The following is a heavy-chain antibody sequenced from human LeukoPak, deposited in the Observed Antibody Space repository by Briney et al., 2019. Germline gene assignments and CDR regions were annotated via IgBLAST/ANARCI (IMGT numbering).Heavy chain of an antibody. CDR2: ILYDGSDK. CDR1: GFTFSTYG. V-gene: IGHV3-30*18. CDR3: AKDSDSGSPDY. D-gene: IGHD1-26*01. J-gene: IGHJ4*02. Sequence: GRSLRLSCAASGFTFSTYGMHWVRQAPGKGLEWVAAILYDGSDKYYADSVKGRFTISRDNSKNTLYLQMNSLRPEDTAVYYCAKDSDSGSPDYWGQGTLVTVSS.